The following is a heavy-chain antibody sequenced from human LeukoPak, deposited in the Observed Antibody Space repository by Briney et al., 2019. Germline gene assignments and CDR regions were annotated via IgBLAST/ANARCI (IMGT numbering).Heavy chain of an antibody. Sequence: SETLSLTCAVYGGSFSGYYWSWIRQPSGKGLEWIGEINHSGSTNYNPSLKSRVTISVDTSKNQFSLKLSSVTAADTAVYYCASFLDYYDSSVYAFDIWGQGTMVTVSS. V-gene: IGHV4-34*01. CDR3: ASFLDYYDSSVYAFDI. CDR2: INHSGST. J-gene: IGHJ3*02. CDR1: GGSFSGYY. D-gene: IGHD3-22*01.